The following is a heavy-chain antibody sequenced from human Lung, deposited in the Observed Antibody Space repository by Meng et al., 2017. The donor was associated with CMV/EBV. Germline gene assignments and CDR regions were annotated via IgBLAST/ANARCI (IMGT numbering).Heavy chain of an antibody. CDR3: ARDGLRITMIVVVITGWGMDV. V-gene: IGHV3-30*04. J-gene: IGHJ6*02. D-gene: IGHD3-22*01. Sequence: GGSXRLXXAASGLTFSSSAMHWVRQAPGKGLEWVAVISYDGSNKYYADFLKGRFTISRDNSKNTLYLQMNSLRAEDTAVYYCARDGLRITMIVVVITGWGMDVWGQGXTVTVSS. CDR2: ISYDGSNK. CDR1: GLTFSSSA.